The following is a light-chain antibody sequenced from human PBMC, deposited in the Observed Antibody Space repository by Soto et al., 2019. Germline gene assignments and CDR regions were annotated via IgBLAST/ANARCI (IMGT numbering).Light chain of an antibody. V-gene: IGKV1-33*01. Sequence: DIQLTQSPSSLSASVGDRVTLTCQASRDISTNLNWYQQKPGRAPKLLIYDAYSLEIGVPSRFSGSGSGTKFTLTINGLQPEDFAAYYCQQYDDVPPYSFGQGTSLE. J-gene: IGKJ2*01. CDR1: RDISTN. CDR3: QQYDDVPPYS. CDR2: DAY.